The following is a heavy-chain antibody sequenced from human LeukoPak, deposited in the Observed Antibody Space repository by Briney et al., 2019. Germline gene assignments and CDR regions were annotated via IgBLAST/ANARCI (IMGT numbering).Heavy chain of an antibody. J-gene: IGHJ6*04. CDR1: GFTFSSYA. CDR2: ISGSGGST. D-gene: IGHD6-19*01. Sequence: GGSLRLSGAASGFTFSSYAMSWVRQAPGKGLEWVSDISGSGGSTYYADSVKGRFTISRDNSKNTLYLQMNSLRAEDTAVYYCAKVTVAGNYYYYYGMDVWGKGTTVTVSS. CDR3: AKVTVAGNYYYYYGMDV. V-gene: IGHV3-23*01.